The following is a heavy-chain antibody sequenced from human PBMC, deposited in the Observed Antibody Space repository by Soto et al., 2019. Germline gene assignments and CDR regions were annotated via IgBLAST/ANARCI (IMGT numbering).Heavy chain of an antibody. CDR3: ARHIAAADPPVHPKNWFDP. D-gene: IGHD6-13*01. CDR1: GGTIISISDC. J-gene: IGHJ5*02. V-gene: IGHV4-39*01. CDR2: IYYSGST. Sequence: PSETLCLTSTVAGGTIISISDCWSLIRKPPGKGLEWIGSIYYSGSTYYNPSLKSRVTISVDTSKNQFSLKLSSVTAADTAVYYCARHIAAADPPVHPKNWFDPWGQGTLVTVSS.